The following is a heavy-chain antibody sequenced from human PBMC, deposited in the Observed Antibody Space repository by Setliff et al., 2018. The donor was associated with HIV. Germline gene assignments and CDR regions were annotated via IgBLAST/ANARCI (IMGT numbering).Heavy chain of an antibody. D-gene: IGHD1-1*01. V-gene: IGHV4-59*01. Sequence: PSETLSLTCNVSGGSISNYYWTWMRQPPGKGLEWVAYISYSSNTNYHPALRSRLTITRDTSKNQVSLTLRSVTAEDTAIYFCARDAELPGPPVHDAFDLWGPGTMVTVSS. CDR2: ISYSSNT. CDR3: ARDAELPGPPVHDAFDL. CDR1: GGSISNYY. J-gene: IGHJ3*01.